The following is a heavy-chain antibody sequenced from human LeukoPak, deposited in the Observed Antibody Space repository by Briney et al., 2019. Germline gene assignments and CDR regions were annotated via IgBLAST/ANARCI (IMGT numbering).Heavy chain of an antibody. CDR2: IVVGSGNP. Sequence: TSVKVSCKASGFTFTSSAMEWGRQARGQRLGWKGWIVVGSGNPKYAQKFQERVTITRDMSTSTAYMELSSLRSEDTAVYYCAAESSSHYYGSGSGLNYYGMDVWGQGTTVTVSS. D-gene: IGHD3-10*01. V-gene: IGHV1-58*02. J-gene: IGHJ6*02. CDR3: AAESSSHYYGSGSGLNYYGMDV. CDR1: GFTFTSSA.